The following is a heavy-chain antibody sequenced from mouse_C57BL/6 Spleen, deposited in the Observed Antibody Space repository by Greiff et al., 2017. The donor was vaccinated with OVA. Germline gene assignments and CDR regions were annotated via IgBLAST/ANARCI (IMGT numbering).Heavy chain of an antibody. CDR3: ARSGVTTVPRY. J-gene: IGHJ4*01. CDR2: INPGSGGT. V-gene: IGHV1-54*01. CDR1: GYAFTNYL. D-gene: IGHD1-1*01. Sequence: QVQLQQSGAELVRPGTSVKVSCKASGYAFTNYLIEWVKQRPGQGLEWIGVINPGSGGTNYNEKFKGKATLTADKSSSTAYMQLSSLTSEDSAVYFCARSGVTTVPRYWGQGTSVTVSS.